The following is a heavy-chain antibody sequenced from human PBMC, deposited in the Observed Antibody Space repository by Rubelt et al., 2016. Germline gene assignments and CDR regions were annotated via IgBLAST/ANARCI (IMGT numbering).Heavy chain of an antibody. Sequence: QVQLVQSGAEVKKPGASVKVSCKASGYTFTSYAMHWVRQAPGQRLEWIGWINAGNGNTNNSQKFQGRVTITRDTSASTAYMELSSLRSEDTAVYYCARAQRIRLLMVYAPTFDYWGQGTLVTVSS. CDR2: INAGNGNT. D-gene: IGHD2-8*01. V-gene: IGHV1-3*01. CDR3: ARAQRIRLLMVYAPTFDY. J-gene: IGHJ4*02. CDR1: GYTFTSYA.